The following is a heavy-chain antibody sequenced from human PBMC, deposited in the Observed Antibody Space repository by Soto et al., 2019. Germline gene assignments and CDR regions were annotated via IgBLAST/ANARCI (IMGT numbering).Heavy chain of an antibody. V-gene: IGHV3-23*01. CDR3: AKAGYCSGGSCPSYYYYYYMDV. D-gene: IGHD2-15*01. CDR2: ISGSGGST. Sequence: GGSLRLSCAASGFTFSSYAMSWVRQAPGKGLEWVSAISGSGGSTYYADSVKGRFTISRDNSKNTLYLQMNSLRAEDTAVYYCAKAGYCSGGSCPSYYYYYYMDVWGKGTTVTVSS. J-gene: IGHJ6*03. CDR1: GFTFSSYA.